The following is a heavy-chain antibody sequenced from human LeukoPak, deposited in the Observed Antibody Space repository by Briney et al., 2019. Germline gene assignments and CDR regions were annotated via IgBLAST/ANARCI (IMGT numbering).Heavy chain of an antibody. CDR2: IGRGGGPI. J-gene: IGHJ4*02. Sequence: GGSLRLSCEPSVFTFSRYEMNWVRQAPGKGLEWIAYIGRGGGPIYYSDSVQGRFAISRDDATSSVNLQMEGLRGDDTALYYCARNARARRKFLDYFDFWGQGALVTVAS. V-gene: IGHV3-48*03. CDR3: ARNARARRKFLDYFDF. D-gene: IGHD2/OR15-2a*01. CDR1: VFTFSRYE.